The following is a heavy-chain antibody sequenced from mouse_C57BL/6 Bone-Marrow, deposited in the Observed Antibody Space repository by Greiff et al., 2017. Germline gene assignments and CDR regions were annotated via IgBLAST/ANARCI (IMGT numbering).Heavy chain of an antibody. V-gene: IGHV1-64*01. D-gene: IGHD3-2*02. CDR1: GYTFTSYW. CDR3: AKDSSGYDNYFGD. CDR2: IHPNSGST. J-gene: IGHJ2*01. Sequence: QVQLQQPGAELVKPGASVKLSCKASGYTFTSYWMHWVKQRPGQGLEWIGMIHPNSGSTNYNEKFKSKATLTVDKSSSTAYMQLSRLTSEDSAVYYCAKDSSGYDNYFGDCGQGTTLTVSS.